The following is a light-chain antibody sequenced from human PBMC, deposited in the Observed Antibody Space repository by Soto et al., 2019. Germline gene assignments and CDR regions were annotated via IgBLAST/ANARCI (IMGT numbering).Light chain of an antibody. Sequence: EIVMTQSPGTLSVSPGERVTLSCRASRSVSISLAWYQQKLGQAPRLLIYGASTRANGIPERFSGSGSGTEFTLTISSLQSEDFAVYYCQQYEKWPPLTFGGGTKVEIK. CDR2: GAS. CDR1: RSVSIS. J-gene: IGKJ4*01. V-gene: IGKV3-15*01. CDR3: QQYEKWPPLT.